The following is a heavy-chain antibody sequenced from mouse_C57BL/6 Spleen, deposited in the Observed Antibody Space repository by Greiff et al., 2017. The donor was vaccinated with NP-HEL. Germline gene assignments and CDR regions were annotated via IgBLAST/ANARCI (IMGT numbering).Heavy chain of an antibody. CDR3: ARGLLRYFDV. D-gene: IGHD2-3*01. J-gene: IGHJ1*03. CDR2: IYPGSGNT. Sequence: QVHVKQSGPELVKPGASVKISCKASGYSFTSYYIHWVKQRPGQGLEWIGWIYPGSGNTKYNEKFKGKATLTADTSSSTAYMQLSSLTSEDSAVYYCARGLLRYFDVWGTGTTVTVSS. V-gene: IGHV1-66*01. CDR1: GYSFTSYY.